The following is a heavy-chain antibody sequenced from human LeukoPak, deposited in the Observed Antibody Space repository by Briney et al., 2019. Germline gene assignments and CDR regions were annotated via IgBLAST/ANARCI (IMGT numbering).Heavy chain of an antibody. V-gene: IGHV4-59*12. CDR2: IYYSGST. CDR3: ARDRSSGYYFDY. CDR1: GGSISTYY. D-gene: IGHD3-22*01. Sequence: SETLSLTCTVSGGSISTYYWSWIRQPLGKGLEWIGYIYYSGSTNYNPSLKSRVTISVDTSKNQFSLKLSSVTAADTAVYYCARDRSSGYYFDYWGQGTLVTVSS. J-gene: IGHJ4*02.